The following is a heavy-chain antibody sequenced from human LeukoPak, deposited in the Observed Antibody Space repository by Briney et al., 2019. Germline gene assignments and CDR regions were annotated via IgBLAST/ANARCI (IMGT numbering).Heavy chain of an antibody. D-gene: IGHD3-22*01. J-gene: IGHJ1*01. CDR3: ARRRYYDGSGYLE. CDR1: GDSVSRSDSY. Sequence: PSETLSLTCSVSGDSVSRSDSYWDWIRQPPGKGLEWIGTNYFSGRTYYSPSLKSRATMSVDPSNNQFSLNLRSVTAADTAVYYCARRRYYDGSGYLEWGQGTLLSVSS. CDR2: NYFSGRT. V-gene: IGHV4-39*01.